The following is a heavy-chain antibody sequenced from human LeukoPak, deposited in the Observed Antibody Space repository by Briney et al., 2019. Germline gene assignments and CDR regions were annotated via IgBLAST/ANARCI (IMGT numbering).Heavy chain of an antibody. Sequence: ASVKVSCKASGYTFTSYDINWVRQATGQGLEWMGWMNPNSGNTGYAQKFQGRVTMTRNTSISTAYMELSSLRSEDTAVYYCARGISRWLFNWFYPWDQGTLVTVSS. D-gene: IGHD5-24*01. J-gene: IGHJ5*02. CDR3: ARGISRWLFNWFYP. V-gene: IGHV1-8*01. CDR1: GYTFTSYD. CDR2: MNPNSGNT.